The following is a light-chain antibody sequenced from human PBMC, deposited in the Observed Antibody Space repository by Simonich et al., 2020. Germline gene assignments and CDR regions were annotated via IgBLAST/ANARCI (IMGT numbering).Light chain of an antibody. CDR3: QQYNSYSPYT. Sequence: DIKMTQSPSTLSASVGDRVTITCRASQGISSWLAWYQQKPGKAPKLLIYKASSLESGVPSRFSGSGSGTEFTLTISSLQPDDFATYYCQQYNSYSPYTFGQGTKLEIK. V-gene: IGKV1-5*03. J-gene: IGKJ2*01. CDR1: QGISSW. CDR2: KAS.